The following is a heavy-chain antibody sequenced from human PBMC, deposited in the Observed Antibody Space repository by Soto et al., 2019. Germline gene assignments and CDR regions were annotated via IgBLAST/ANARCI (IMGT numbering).Heavy chain of an antibody. CDR2: VFYSGST. D-gene: IGHD3-3*01. V-gene: IGHV4-59*12. Sequence: SETLSLTCTVSGASIRSYYWSWVRQPPGKGLEWIGYVFYSGSTNYNPSLKSRVTMSVDTSKNQFSLKLSSVTAADTAVYYCARAYNRRRPNDFWSGYPFDYWGQGTLVTVSS. CDR3: ARAYNRRRPNDFWSGYPFDY. J-gene: IGHJ4*02. CDR1: GASIRSYY.